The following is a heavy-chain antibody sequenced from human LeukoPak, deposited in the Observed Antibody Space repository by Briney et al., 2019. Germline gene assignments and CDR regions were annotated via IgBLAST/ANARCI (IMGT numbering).Heavy chain of an antibody. Sequence: SETLSLTCAVYGGSFSGYYWSWIRQPPGKGLEWIGEINHSGSTNYNPSLKSRVTISVDTSKNQFSLKLSSVTAADTAVYYCARGLYYYDSSGYKIPPHFDYWGQGTLVTVSS. CDR2: INHSGST. CDR1: GGSFSGYY. CDR3: ARGLYYYDSSGYKIPPHFDY. J-gene: IGHJ4*02. D-gene: IGHD3-22*01. V-gene: IGHV4-34*01.